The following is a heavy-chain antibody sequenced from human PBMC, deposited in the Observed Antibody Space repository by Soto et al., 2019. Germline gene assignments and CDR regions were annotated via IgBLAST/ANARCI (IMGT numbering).Heavy chain of an antibody. V-gene: IGHV4-34*01. Sequence: SETLSLTCAVYGGSFSGYYWSWIRQPPGKGLEWIGEINHSGSTNYNPSLKSRVTISVDTSKNQFSLKLISVTAADTAKYFCAREGNLGRWLQPLDFWGQGTLVTVS. D-gene: IGHD5-12*01. J-gene: IGHJ4*02. CDR3: AREGNLGRWLQPLDF. CDR2: INHSGST. CDR1: GGSFSGYY.